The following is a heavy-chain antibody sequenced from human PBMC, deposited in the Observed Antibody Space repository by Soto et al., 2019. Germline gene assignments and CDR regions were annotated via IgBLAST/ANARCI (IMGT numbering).Heavy chain of an antibody. V-gene: IGHV4-39*01. CDR2: IYYSGST. J-gene: IGHJ3*02. CDR3: ARRFVVVVVAATALVDAFDI. CDR1: GGSISSSSYY. Sequence: SETLSLTCTVSGGSISSSSYYWGWIRQPPGKGLEWIGSIYYSGSTYYNPSLKSRVTISVDTSKNQFSLKLSSVTAADTAVYYCARRFVVVVVAATALVDAFDIWGQGTMVTVSS. D-gene: IGHD2-15*01.